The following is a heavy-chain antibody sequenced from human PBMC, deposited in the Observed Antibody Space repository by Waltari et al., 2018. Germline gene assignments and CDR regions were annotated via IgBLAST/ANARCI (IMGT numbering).Heavy chain of an antibody. D-gene: IGHD6-13*01. V-gene: IGHV3-23*03. J-gene: IGHJ4*02. CDR3: AKDRGSIWYGGFDY. CDR2: IYSNGIT. CDR1: GFTFSSYA. Sequence: EVRLLDSGGGLVQPGGSLRLSCAASGFTFSSYAMSWVRQAPGKGLEWVSVIYSNGITYDRDSVKGRFTISRDNSKNTVYLQMNTLRAEDTALYYCAKDRGSIWYGGFDYWGQGTLVSVSS.